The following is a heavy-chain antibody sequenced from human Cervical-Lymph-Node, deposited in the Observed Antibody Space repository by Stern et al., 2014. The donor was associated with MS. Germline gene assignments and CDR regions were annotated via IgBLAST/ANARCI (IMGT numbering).Heavy chain of an antibody. Sequence: EVQLEESGGGLVQPGRSLRLSCAASGFTFDDYAMHWVRQAPGKGLEWVSGISWNSGSIGYADSVKGRFTISRDNAKNSLYLQMNSLRAEDTALYYCAIGQSFDYWGQGTLVTVSS. CDR2: ISWNSGSI. CDR3: AIGQSFDY. V-gene: IGHV3-9*01. CDR1: GFTFDDYA. D-gene: IGHD6-19*01. J-gene: IGHJ4*02.